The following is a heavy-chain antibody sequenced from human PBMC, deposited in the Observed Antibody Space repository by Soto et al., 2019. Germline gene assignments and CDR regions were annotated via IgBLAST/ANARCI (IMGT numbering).Heavy chain of an antibody. CDR1: GGSFSGYY. Sequence: QVQLQQWGAGLLKPSETLSLTCAVYGGSFSGYYWSWIRQPPGKGLERIGEINHSGSTNYNPSLKSRVTISVDTSKNQFSLKLSSVTAADTAVYYCARGRGGLVRFDYWGQGTLVTVSS. J-gene: IGHJ4*02. CDR2: INHSGST. D-gene: IGHD3-9*01. CDR3: ARGRGGLVRFDY. V-gene: IGHV4-34*01.